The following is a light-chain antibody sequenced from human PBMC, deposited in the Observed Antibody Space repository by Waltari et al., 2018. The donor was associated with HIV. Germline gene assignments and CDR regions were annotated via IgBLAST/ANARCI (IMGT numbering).Light chain of an antibody. CDR2: AAS. Sequence: SQMNQSSSSLSAPVGDRVTVTCRASPAISDSLAWYQQTPGKAPKLLVSAASRLESGVPSRFSGSGSGTEYTLTISSLQPEDFATYYCQQYHTVPYTFGPGAKVDI. J-gene: IGKJ3*01. CDR1: PAISDS. V-gene: IGKV1-NL1*01. CDR3: QQYHTVPYT.